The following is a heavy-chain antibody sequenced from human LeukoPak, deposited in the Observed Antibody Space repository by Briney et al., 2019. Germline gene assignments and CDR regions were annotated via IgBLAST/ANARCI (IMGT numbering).Heavy chain of an antibody. V-gene: IGHV4-39*07. CDR3: ARRAAALGS. Sequence: PSETLSLTCTVSGGSISSSSYYWGWIRQPPGKGLEWIGNIYYSGSTNYNPSLKSRVTISVDTSKNQFSLRLNSVTAADTAIYYCARRAAALGSWGQGTLVTVSS. J-gene: IGHJ4*02. D-gene: IGHD6-13*01. CDR1: GGSISSSSYY. CDR2: IYYSGST.